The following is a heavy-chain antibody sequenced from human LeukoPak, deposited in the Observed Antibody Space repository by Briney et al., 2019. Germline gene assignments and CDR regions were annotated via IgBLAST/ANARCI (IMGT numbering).Heavy chain of an antibody. CDR1: GGSISSGSYY. CDR3: ARDGAGSYGPFDY. D-gene: IGHD5-18*01. J-gene: IGHJ4*02. Sequence: SETLSLTCTVSGGSISSGSYYWSWIRQPAGKGLEWIGRIYTSGSTNYNPSLKSRVTISVDTSKNQFSLKLSSVTAADTAVYYCARDGAGSYGPFDYWGQGTLVTVSS. V-gene: IGHV4-61*02. CDR2: IYTSGST.